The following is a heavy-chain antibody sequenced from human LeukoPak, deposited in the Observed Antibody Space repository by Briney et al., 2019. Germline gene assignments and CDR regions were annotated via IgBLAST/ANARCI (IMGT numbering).Heavy chain of an antibody. J-gene: IGHJ6*02. Sequence: GGSLRLSCAASGFTFSSYAMSWIRQAPGKGLEWVSVISGSGGSTYYADSVKGRFTISRDNSKNTLYLQMNSLRAEDTAVYYCARDWHRELDYYYYGMDVWGQGTTVTVSS. D-gene: IGHD1-26*01. CDR2: ISGSGGST. CDR3: ARDWHRELDYYYYGMDV. CDR1: GFTFSSYA. V-gene: IGHV3-23*01.